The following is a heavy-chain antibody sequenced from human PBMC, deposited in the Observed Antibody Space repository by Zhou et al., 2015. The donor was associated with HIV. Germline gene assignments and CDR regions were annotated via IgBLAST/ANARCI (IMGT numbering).Heavy chain of an antibody. J-gene: IGHJ4*02. Sequence: QVQLVQSGAEVKKPGSSVKVSCKASGGPFSMYAISWVRQAPGQGLEWLGTIIPIFGTSDYAQKFQGRLTITADKSTSTAYLELISLRSEDTAVYYCARDRVDSSGRPYYFNYWGQGTLVTVSS. CDR3: ARDRVDSSGRPYYFNY. D-gene: IGHD3-22*01. CDR1: GGPFSMYA. V-gene: IGHV1-69*06. CDR2: IIPIFGTS.